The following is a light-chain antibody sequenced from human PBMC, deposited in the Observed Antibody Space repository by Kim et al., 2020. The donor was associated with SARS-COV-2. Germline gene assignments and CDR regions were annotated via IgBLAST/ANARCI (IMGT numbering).Light chain of an antibody. CDR2: GAS. J-gene: IGKJ4*01. CDR1: QSISSRY. V-gene: IGKV3-20*01. CDR3: QQYGRSPLT. Sequence: SPGERATPSCRGNQSISSRYLAWYQQKPGQAPRLLIYGASSRGTGIPDRFSGSGSGTDFTLTISGLEPEDSAVYYCQQYGRSPLTFGGGTKVDIK.